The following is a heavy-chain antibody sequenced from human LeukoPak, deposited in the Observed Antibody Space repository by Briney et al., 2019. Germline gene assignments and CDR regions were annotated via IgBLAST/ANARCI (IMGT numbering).Heavy chain of an antibody. CDR2: ISWNSGSI. CDR1: GFTFDDYA. V-gene: IGHV3-9*01. D-gene: IGHD6-19*01. J-gene: IGHJ4*02. Sequence: SLRLSCAASGFTFDDYAMHWVRQAPGKGLEWVSGISWNSGSIGYADSVKGRFTISRDNAKNSLYLQMNSLRAEDTALYYCAKDTIPGIAVAGFDYWGQGTLVTVSS. CDR3: AKDTIPGIAVAGFDY.